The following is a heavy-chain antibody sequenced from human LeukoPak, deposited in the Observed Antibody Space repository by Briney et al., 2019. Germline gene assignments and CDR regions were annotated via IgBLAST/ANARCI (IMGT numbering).Heavy chain of an antibody. CDR1: GFIFSNYY. V-gene: IGHV3-21*01. CDR3: PRLTTTETSPFDY. J-gene: IGHJ4*02. D-gene: IGHD4-17*01. CDR2: ISSSSSYI. Sequence: GGSLTLTCAASGFIFSNYYWNWVRQAPGKGLEWVSSISSSSSYIYYADSVKGRFTISRDNAKNSLYLQMNSLRAEDTAVYYCPRLTTTETSPFDYWGQGTLVTVSS.